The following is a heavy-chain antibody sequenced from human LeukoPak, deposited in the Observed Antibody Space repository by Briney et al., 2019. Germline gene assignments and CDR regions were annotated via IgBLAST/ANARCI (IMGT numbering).Heavy chain of an antibody. D-gene: IGHD2-15*01. J-gene: IGHJ4*02. V-gene: IGHV3-23*01. CDR3: ANRGVVIRDIWGRFHKEAYYFES. CDR1: GLTLSNYG. Sequence: PGGSLRLSCAVSGLTLSNYGMNWVRQAPGKGLEWVLGIRDSGGRTNYADSVKGRFTISRHNPKNTVYLQMNSLRAEDTSVYFCANRGVVIRDIWGRFHKEAYYFESWGQGALVTVSS. CDR2: IRDSGGRT.